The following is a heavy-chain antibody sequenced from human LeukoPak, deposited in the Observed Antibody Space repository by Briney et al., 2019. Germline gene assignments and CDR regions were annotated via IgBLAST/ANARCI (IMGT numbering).Heavy chain of an antibody. Sequence: PSETLSLTCAVYGGSFSGYYWSWIRQPPGKGLEWIGEINHSGGTNYNPSLKSRVTISVDTSKNQFSLKLSSVTAADTAVYYCARDRGGRYSYGFSIGLFDYWGQGTLVTVSS. J-gene: IGHJ4*02. D-gene: IGHD5-18*01. CDR2: INHSGGT. V-gene: IGHV4-34*01. CDR1: GGSFSGYY. CDR3: ARDRGGRYSYGFSIGLFDY.